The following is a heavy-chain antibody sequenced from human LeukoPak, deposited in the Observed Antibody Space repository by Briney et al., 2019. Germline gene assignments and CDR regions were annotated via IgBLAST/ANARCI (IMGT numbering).Heavy chain of an antibody. CDR3: AREEEYKMDV. CDR2: ISYDGSNK. Sequence: GRSLRLSCAASGFTFSSYAMHWVRQAPGKGLEWVAVISYDGSNKYYADSVKGRFTISRDNSKNTLYLQMNSLRAEDTAVYYCAREEEYKMDVWGKGTTVTVSS. V-gene: IGHV3-30*04. D-gene: IGHD2/OR15-2a*01. J-gene: IGHJ6*04. CDR1: GFTFSSYA.